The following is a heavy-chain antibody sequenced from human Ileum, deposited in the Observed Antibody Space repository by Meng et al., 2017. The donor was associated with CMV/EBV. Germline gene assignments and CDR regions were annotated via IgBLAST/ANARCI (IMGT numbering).Heavy chain of an antibody. CDR3: ARDHYDYVWGSYRYAG. V-gene: IGHV4-39*07. J-gene: IGHJ4*02. CDR2: IYYSGST. D-gene: IGHD3-16*02. Sequence: SETLSLTCTVSGGSISSSSYYWGWIRQPPGKGLEWIGSIYYSGSTYYNPSLESRVTISVDTSKNQFSLKLSSVTAADTAVYYCARDHYDYVWGSYRYAGWGQGSRVTVSS. CDR1: GGSISSSSYY.